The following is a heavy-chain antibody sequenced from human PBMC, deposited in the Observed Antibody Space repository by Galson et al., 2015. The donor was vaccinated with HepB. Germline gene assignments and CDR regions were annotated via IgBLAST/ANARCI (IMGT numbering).Heavy chain of an antibody. CDR2: IKSKTDGGTT. Sequence: SLRLSCAASGVTFSNAWMSWVRQAPGKGLEWVGRIKSKTDGGTTDSAAPVKGRFTISREDSKNTLYLQRNSLKTEDTAVYYCTTVHCISASCYGDWGQGTLVTVSS. CDR1: GVTFSNAW. CDR3: TTVHCISASCYGD. V-gene: IGHV3-15*01. D-gene: IGHD2-2*01. J-gene: IGHJ4*02.